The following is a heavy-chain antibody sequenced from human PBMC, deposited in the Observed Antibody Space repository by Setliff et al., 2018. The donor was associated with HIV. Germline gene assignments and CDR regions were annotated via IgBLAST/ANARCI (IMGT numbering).Heavy chain of an antibody. D-gene: IGHD3-3*01. CDR2: VYSSGTT. CDR1: GGSISGYY. CDR3: ARGAYYSFWSGYSAGGGSLGP. Sequence: SETLSLTCSVSGGSISGYYWNWVRQPPGKGLEWLGYVYSSGTTDYNPALKGRVTISLDTSKSQFSLNLNSVTAADTAVYYCARGAYYSFWSGYSAGGGSLGPWGQGALVTVSS. J-gene: IGHJ5*02. V-gene: IGHV4-59*01.